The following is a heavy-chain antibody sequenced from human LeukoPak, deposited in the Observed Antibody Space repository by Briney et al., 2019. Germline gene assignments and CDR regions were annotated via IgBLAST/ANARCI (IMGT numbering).Heavy chain of an antibody. CDR3: ARGTWIQPRVPFDI. D-gene: IGHD5-18*01. J-gene: IGHJ3*02. V-gene: IGHV3-30*04. CDR2: ISYDGSNK. CDR1: GFTFSSYA. Sequence: GGSLRLSCAASGFTFSSYAMHWVRQAPGKGLEWVAVISYDGSNKYYADSVKGRFTISRDNSKNTLYLQMNSLRAEDTAVYYCARGTWIQPRVPFDIWGQGTMVTVSS.